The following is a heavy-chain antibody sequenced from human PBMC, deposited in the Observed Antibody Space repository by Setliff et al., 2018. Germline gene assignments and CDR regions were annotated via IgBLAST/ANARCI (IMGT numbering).Heavy chain of an antibody. CDR1: GVSFSDYY. CDR2: INHSGST. CDR3: ARRWNFGPYGSGIHDAFDM. V-gene: IGHV4-34*01. D-gene: IGHD3-10*01. Sequence: SETLSLTCTVYGVSFSDYYWSWIRQPPGKGLEWIGEINHSGSTNYKSSLKSRVAISVDTSKNQFSLKLNSVTAADTAVYYCARRWNFGPYGSGIHDAFDMWGQGTMVTVSS. J-gene: IGHJ3*02.